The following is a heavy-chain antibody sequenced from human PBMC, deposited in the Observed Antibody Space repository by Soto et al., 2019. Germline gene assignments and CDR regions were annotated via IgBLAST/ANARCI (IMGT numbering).Heavy chain of an antibody. D-gene: IGHD1-20*01. CDR3: VGGTPSISGTTGGY. V-gene: IGHV3-30*04. J-gene: IGHJ4*02. CDR1: GITLSNYA. CDR2: ISSDGKNK. Sequence: VQLVESGGGVVQPGRSLRLSCAASGITLSNYAMHWVRQAPGKGLEWVAVISSDGKNKYYADSVKGRFSISRDSSKNVMKRQVNRLRTEERAVDYWVGGTPSISGTTGGYWCQGTLVTVSS.